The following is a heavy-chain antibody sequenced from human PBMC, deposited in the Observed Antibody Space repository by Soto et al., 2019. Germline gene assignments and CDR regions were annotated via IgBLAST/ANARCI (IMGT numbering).Heavy chain of an antibody. CDR3: ARGAYSSSKAYYYYYGMDV. CDR1: GYTFTSYG. Sequence: ASVKVSCKASGYTFTSYGISWVRQAPGQGLEWMGWISAYNGNTNYAQKLQGRVTMTTDTSTSTAYMELRSLRSDDTAVYYCARGAYSSSKAYYYYYGMDVWGQGTMVTVSS. J-gene: IGHJ6*02. V-gene: IGHV1-18*01. CDR2: ISAYNGNT. D-gene: IGHD6-6*01.